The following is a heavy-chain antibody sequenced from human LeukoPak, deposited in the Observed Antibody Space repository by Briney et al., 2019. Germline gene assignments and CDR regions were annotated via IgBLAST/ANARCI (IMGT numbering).Heavy chain of an antibody. CDR2: ISGHNGNT. Sequence: ASVKVSCKTSGYTFTTYGLSWVRQARGQGLEWMGWISGHNGNTNYAHKFQGRVSMTTDTPTRTAYMELKSLRSDDTAVYYCVLGDILTGYWAEYFPYWGQGTLVTVSS. CDR3: VLGDILTGYWAEYFPY. D-gene: IGHD3-9*01. V-gene: IGHV1-18*01. J-gene: IGHJ4*02. CDR1: GYTFTTYG.